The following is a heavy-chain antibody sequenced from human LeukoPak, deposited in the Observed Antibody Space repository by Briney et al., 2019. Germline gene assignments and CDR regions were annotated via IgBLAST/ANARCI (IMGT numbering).Heavy chain of an antibody. CDR1: GGTFSSYA. D-gene: IGHD2-21*02. V-gene: IGHV1-69*13. Sequence: SVKVSCKASGGTFSSYAISWVRQAPGQGLEWMGGIIPIFGTANYAQKFQGRVTITADESTSTAYMELSSLRSEDTAVYYCARGDIVVVTAISGAFDIWGQGTMVTVSS. CDR3: ARGDIVVVTAISGAFDI. J-gene: IGHJ3*02. CDR2: IIPIFGTA.